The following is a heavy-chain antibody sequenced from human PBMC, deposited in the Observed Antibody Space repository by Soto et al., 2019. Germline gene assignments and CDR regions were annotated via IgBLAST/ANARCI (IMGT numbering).Heavy chain of an antibody. J-gene: IGHJ5*02. V-gene: IGHV1-69*15. CDR3: AKDGGSDGYFGNWLDP. Sequence: QVQLVQSGAEVKKPGSSVKVSCKASGGTFSNYAITWVRQAPGQGLEWVGRIIPIFSTTNVAQKFQGRVTITADESTTTDYMELRGLRSEDTAVYYCAKDGGSDGYFGNWLDPWGQVTLVTVSS. CDR1: GGTFSNYA. D-gene: IGHD2-15*01. CDR2: IIPIFSTT.